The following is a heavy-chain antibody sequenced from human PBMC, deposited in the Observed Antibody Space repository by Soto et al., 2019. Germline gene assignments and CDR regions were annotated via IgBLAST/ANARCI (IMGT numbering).Heavy chain of an antibody. J-gene: IGHJ6*02. V-gene: IGHV3-9*01. CDR1: GFTFDDHA. CDR2: ISWNSETT. D-gene: IGHD3-10*01. Sequence: EVQLVDSGGGMVQPGRSLRLSCVASGFTFDDHAMHWVRRGPGRGLEGVSGISWNSETTGYADSVRGRFTISRDNAKHSLYVQMHRLRVEDTAFSYCAKDEGGVWIVAKGSSYAHYGMDVWGQATTVIVS. CDR3: AKDEGGVWIVAKGSSYAHYGMDV.